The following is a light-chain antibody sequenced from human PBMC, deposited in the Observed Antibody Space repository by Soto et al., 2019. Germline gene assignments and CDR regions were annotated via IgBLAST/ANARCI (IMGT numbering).Light chain of an antibody. CDR2: EAS. Sequence: DIQMTQSPSTRSASVGDRVTITCRASHDISTYLAWYQQKPGKAPKLMIYEASTLQSGVPSRFSGSGSGTEFTLTISGLLPEDFATYHCQQLNTLPFTFGQGTRLEIK. CDR3: QQLNTLPFT. V-gene: IGKV1-9*01. J-gene: IGKJ5*01. CDR1: HDISTY.